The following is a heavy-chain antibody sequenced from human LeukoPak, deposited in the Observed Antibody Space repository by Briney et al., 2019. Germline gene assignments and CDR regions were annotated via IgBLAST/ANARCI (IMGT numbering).Heavy chain of an antibody. D-gene: IGHD3-10*01. Sequence: GGSLRLSCAASGFTFSSYWMSWVRQSPGKGLEGVSNIKQEWSEKYYVDSVKGRFTISRDNAKNSLYLQMNSLRAEDTAVYYCAKERVPPWFGELPDYWGQGTLVTVSS. CDR3: AKERVPPWFGELPDY. CDR2: IKQEWSEK. CDR1: GFTFSSYW. J-gene: IGHJ4*02. V-gene: IGHV3-7*03.